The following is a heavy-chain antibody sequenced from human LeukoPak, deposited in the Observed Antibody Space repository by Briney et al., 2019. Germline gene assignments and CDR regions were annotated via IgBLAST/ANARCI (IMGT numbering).Heavy chain of an antibody. Sequence: SQTLTLSCTVSGFSISSGGYYWSCLGQDPGKGLDWIGYIYYSGSTYYNSSIKRRVTISVDSTKKQFSLKLSSVTDAATVVYFCARVSGYCDSSGYWPFDYWGQGTLVTVSS. D-gene: IGHD3-22*01. CDR1: GFSISSGGYY. J-gene: IGHJ4*02. CDR2: IYYSGST. CDR3: ARVSGYCDSSGYWPFDY. V-gene: IGHV4-31*03.